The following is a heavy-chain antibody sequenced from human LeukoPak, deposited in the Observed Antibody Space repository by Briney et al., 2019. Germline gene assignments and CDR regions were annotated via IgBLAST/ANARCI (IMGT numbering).Heavy chain of an antibody. CDR3: ARVKGFGELSYYYYGMDV. CDR1: GGSFSGYY. J-gene: IGHJ6*02. D-gene: IGHD3-10*01. V-gene: IGHV4-34*01. Sequence: SETLSLTCAVYGGSFSGYYWSWIRQPPGKGLEWIGEINHSGSTNYNPSLKSRVTISVDTSKKQFSLKLSSVTAADTAVYYCARVKGFGELSYYYYGMDVWGQGTTVTVSS. CDR2: INHSGST.